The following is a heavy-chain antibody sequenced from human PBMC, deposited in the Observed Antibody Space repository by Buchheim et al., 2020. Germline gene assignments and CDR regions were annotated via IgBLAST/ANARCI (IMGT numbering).Heavy chain of an antibody. CDR3: ARGSVTVDY. Sequence: QVQLVQSGPEVKKPGASVKVSCKASGYTFISYGITWVRQAPGQGLEWLGWVSAQNGRTDFAEKVQGRVTMTTVTSTSTAYMELRNLRSDDRAVYYCARGSVTVDYWGQGTL. CDR2: VSAQNGRT. J-gene: IGHJ4*02. V-gene: IGHV1-18*01. D-gene: IGHD2-21*02. CDR1: GYTFISYG.